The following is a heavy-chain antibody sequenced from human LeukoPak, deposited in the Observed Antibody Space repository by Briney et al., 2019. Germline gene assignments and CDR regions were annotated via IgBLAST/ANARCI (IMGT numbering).Heavy chain of an antibody. V-gene: IGHV3-74*01. CDR2: MNIYESNT. J-gene: IGHJ5*02. D-gene: IGHD6-13*01. CDR3: ARGDKQLVFNRKKGGLYP. CDR1: GFTFSSYW. Sequence: GGSLRLSCAASGFTFSSYWMHWVRQAPGKGLVWVSRMNIYESNTSYADAVKGRLTISRDNSKNTLYLQMNSMRAEDTALYYCARGDKQLVFNRKKGGLYPWGQGTLVTVSS.